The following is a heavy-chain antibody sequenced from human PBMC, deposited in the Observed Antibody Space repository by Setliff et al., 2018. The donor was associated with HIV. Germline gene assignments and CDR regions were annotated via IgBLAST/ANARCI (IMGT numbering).Heavy chain of an antibody. CDR3: ARVPYRSAWFSGGHDAFDV. Sequence: VASVKVSCKASGYIFTDYYVHWVRQAPGQELGWMGRINPNSGGTNYAQKFQGRVTMTRDTSISTAYTELSSLRSEDTATYYCARVPYRSAWFSGGHDAFDVWGQGTMVTVSS. V-gene: IGHV1-2*06. J-gene: IGHJ3*01. D-gene: IGHD6-19*01. CDR2: INPNSGGT. CDR1: GYIFTDYY.